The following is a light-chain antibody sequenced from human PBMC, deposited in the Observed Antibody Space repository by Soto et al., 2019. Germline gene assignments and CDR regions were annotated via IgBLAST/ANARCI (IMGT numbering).Light chain of an antibody. V-gene: IGKV3-15*01. CDR2: GAS. Sequence: EIVMTQSPATLSVSPGERATLSCRASQSVGTYLAWYQQKPGQAPRILIYGASTRAAGISPRFSGGGSGTEFTLTRSSLQSEDFAGYHCQQYNDWPRTFGQGTKVGIK. J-gene: IGKJ1*01. CDR1: QSVGTY. CDR3: QQYNDWPRT.